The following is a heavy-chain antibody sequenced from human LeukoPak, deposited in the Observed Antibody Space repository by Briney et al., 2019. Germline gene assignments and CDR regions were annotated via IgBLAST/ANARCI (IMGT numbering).Heavy chain of an antibody. Sequence: GGSLRLSCAASAFSFNIYAMKWVRQAPGKGLEWVSYIDSTGAIYYADSVKGRFTISRDNAKNSLYLQMNSLRAEDTAVYYCAKDYSADISGQGTMVTVSS. V-gene: IGHV3-48*01. CDR3: AKDYSADI. CDR1: AFSFNIYA. J-gene: IGHJ3*02. D-gene: IGHD2-21*01. CDR2: IDSTGAI.